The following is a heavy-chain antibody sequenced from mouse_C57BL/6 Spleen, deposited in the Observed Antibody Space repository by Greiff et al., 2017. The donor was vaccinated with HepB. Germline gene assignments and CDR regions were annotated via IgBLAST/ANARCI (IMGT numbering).Heavy chain of an antibody. Sequence: QVQLQQSGPELVKPGASVKISCKASGYAFSSSWMNWVKQRPGKGLEWIGRIYPGDGDTNYNGKFKGKATLTAGKSSSTAYMQLSSLTSEDSAVYFCARSLLSNYWGQGTSVTVSS. D-gene: IGHD2-10*01. CDR1: GYAFSSSW. V-gene: IGHV1-82*01. J-gene: IGHJ4*01. CDR3: ARSLLSNY. CDR2: IYPGDGDT.